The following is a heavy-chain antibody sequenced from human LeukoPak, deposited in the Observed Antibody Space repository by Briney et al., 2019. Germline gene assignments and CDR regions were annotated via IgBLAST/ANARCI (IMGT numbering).Heavy chain of an antibody. CDR1: GFTFSSYA. J-gene: IGHJ4*02. D-gene: IGHD6-19*01. CDR3: AKDIDFIAVAGHFDY. V-gene: IGHV3-23*01. CDR2: ISGSGGST. Sequence: PGGSLRLSCAASGFTFSSYAMSWVRQAPGKGLEWVSAISGSGGSTYYADSVKGRFTISRDNSKSTLYLQMNSLRAEDTAVYYCAKDIDFIAVAGHFDYWGQGTLVTVSS.